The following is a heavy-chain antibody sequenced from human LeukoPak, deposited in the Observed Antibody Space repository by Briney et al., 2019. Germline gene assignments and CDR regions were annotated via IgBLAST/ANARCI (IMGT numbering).Heavy chain of an antibody. CDR3: AREDTFTPFSY. Sequence: GGSLRLPCAASGFTVSSYYMSWVRQAPGKGLEWVSIIYSGGSTYYADSVKGRFTISRDNSKNTLYLQMNSLRAEDTAVYYCAREDTFTPFSYWGQGTLVTVSS. J-gene: IGHJ4*02. V-gene: IGHV3-53*01. D-gene: IGHD5-18*01. CDR2: IYSGGST. CDR1: GFTVSSYY.